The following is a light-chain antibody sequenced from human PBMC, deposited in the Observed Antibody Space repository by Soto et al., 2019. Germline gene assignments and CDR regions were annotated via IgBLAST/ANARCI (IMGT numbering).Light chain of an antibody. V-gene: IGKV3-20*01. Sequence: EIVMTQSPATLSVSPGERATLSCRASQSVSSNLAWYQQKPGQAPRLLIYGASSRASGIPDRFSGSGSGTDFTLTISRLDPEDFAVYYCQQYGRSSLTFGPG. CDR2: GAS. CDR1: QSVSSN. J-gene: IGKJ3*01. CDR3: QQYGRSSLT.